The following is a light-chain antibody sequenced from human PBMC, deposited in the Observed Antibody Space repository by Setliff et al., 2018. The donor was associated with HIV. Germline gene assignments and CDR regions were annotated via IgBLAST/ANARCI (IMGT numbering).Light chain of an antibody. J-gene: IGLJ2*01. CDR3: SSYTTSNTVV. CDR1: NNDVGGYNY. V-gene: IGLV2-14*01. CDR2: EVT. Sequence: QSVLTQPASVSGSPGQSITTSCSGTNNDVGGYNYVSWYQQHPGKAPKLLIYEVTDRPAGVSNRFSGSKSGRTASLTISGLQADDEAYYYCSSYTTSNTVVFGGGTK.